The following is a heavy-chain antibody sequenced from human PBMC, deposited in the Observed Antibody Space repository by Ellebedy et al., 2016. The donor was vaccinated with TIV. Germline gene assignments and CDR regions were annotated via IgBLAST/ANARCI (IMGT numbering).Heavy chain of an antibody. CDR1: GGTFSSYA. Sequence: SVKVSXXASGGTFSSYAISWVRQAPGQGLEWMGGIIPIFGTANYAQKFQGRVTITADKSTSTAYMELSSLRSEDTAVYYCASETISPLTYWGQGTLVTVSS. J-gene: IGHJ4*02. D-gene: IGHD1/OR15-1a*01. CDR2: IIPIFGTA. V-gene: IGHV1-69*06. CDR3: ASETISPLTY.